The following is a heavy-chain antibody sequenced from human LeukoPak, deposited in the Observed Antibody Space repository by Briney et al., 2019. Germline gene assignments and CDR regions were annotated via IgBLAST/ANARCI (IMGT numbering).Heavy chain of an antibody. J-gene: IGHJ4*02. V-gene: IGHV4-34*01. CDR3: ARHGHCSRLISTVRGTKKYYFDY. CDR1: GGSFSGYY. CDR2: INHSGST. D-gene: IGHD3-10*01. Sequence: SETLSLTCAVSGGSFSGYYWSWIRQPPGKGLEWIGEINHSGSTNYNPSLKSRVTISVDTSKNQFSLKLSSVTAADTAVYYCARHGHCSRLISTVRGTKKYYFDYWGQGTLVTVSS.